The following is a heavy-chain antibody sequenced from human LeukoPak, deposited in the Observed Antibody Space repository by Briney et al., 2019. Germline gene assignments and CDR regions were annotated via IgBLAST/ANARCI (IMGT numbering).Heavy chain of an antibody. CDR2: ISSSGSTI. CDR3: AREGDGYNDAFDI. J-gene: IGHJ3*02. Sequence: GGSLRLSCAASGFTFSDYYMSWIRQAPGKGLEWVSYISSSGSTIYYADSVKGRFTISRDNAKNTLYLQMHSLRAEDTAVYYCAREGDGYNDAFDIWGQGTMVTVSS. D-gene: IGHD5-24*01. V-gene: IGHV3-11*04. CDR1: GFTFSDYY.